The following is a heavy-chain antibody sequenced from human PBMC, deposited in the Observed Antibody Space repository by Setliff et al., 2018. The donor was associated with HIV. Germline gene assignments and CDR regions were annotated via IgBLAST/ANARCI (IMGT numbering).Heavy chain of an antibody. Sequence: ASVKVSCKASGYTFTGYYMHWVRQAPGQGLEWMGWINPNSGGTNYAQKFQGRVTMTRNTSISTAYMELSSLRSEDTAVYYCARRQGASGTTLYYWGQGTLVTVSS. J-gene: IGHJ4*02. V-gene: IGHV1-2*02. D-gene: IGHD3-10*01. CDR3: ARRQGASGTTLYY. CDR2: INPNSGGT. CDR1: GYTFTGYY.